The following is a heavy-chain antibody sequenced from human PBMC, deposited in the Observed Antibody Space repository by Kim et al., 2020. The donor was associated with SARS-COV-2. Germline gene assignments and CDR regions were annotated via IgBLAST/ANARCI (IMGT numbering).Heavy chain of an antibody. CDR3: AKDPLAYCGGDCQKYYFDY. CDR2: ISGSGGST. V-gene: IGHV3-23*01. CDR1: GFTFSSYA. D-gene: IGHD2-21*02. J-gene: IGHJ4*02. Sequence: GGSLRLSCAASGFTFSSYAMSWVRQAPGKGLEWVSAISGSGGSTYYADSVKGRFTISRDNSKNTLYLQMNSLRAEDTAVYYCAKDPLAYCGGDCQKYYFDYWGQGTLVTVSS.